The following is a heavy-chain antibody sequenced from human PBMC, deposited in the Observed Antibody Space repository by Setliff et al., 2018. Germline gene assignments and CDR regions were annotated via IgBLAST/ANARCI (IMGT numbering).Heavy chain of an antibody. D-gene: IGHD6-19*01. Sequence: SETLSLTCSVSGGSLSGSSDYWGWIRQPPGKGLEWIGSVHYSGTTCYHPSLKSRLTMSVDTSKSHFSLRVSSVTAADTAVYFCATFGPCKGVSGTCPPRDSWGQGTLVTVSS. CDR2: VHYSGTT. CDR3: ATFGPCKGVSGTCPPRDS. V-gene: IGHV4-39*07. CDR1: GGSLSGSSDY. J-gene: IGHJ4*02.